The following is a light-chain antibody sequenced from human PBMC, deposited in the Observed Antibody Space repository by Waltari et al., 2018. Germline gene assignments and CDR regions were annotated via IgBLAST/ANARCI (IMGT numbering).Light chain of an antibody. CDR1: SANIGRNP. CDR3: AAWDDSLTSFV. J-gene: IGLJ1*01. CDR2: SNN. Sequence: QSVLTQPPSVSGTPGQRVTISCSGSSANIGRNPVTWYHQLPGTAPKVLIYSNNQRPSGVPDRFAGSKSGTSASLAISGLQSEDEADYYCAAWDDSLTSFVFGSGTTVTVL. V-gene: IGLV1-44*01.